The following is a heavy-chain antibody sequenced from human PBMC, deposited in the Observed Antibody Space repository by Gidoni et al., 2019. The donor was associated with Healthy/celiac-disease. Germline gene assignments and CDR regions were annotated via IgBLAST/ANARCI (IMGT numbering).Heavy chain of an antibody. CDR1: GFTFSSYA. D-gene: IGHD3-22*01. CDR2: ISGSGGST. J-gene: IGHJ4*02. CDR3: AKDPAKSVYYDSSGYRIFDY. Sequence: EVQLLESGGGWVQPGGSLRLSCAASGFTFSSYAMSWVRQAPGKGLEWVSAISGSGGSTYYADSVKGRFTISRDNSKNTLYLQMNSLRAEDTAVYYCAKDPAKSVYYDSSGYRIFDYWGQGTLVTVSS. V-gene: IGHV3-23*01.